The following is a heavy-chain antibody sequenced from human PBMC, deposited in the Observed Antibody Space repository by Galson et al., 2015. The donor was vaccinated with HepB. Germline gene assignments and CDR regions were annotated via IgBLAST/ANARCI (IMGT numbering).Heavy chain of an antibody. CDR3: ARSTLSDY. J-gene: IGHJ4*02. D-gene: IGHD5/OR15-5a*01. V-gene: IGHV7-4-1*02. CDR2: INTNTGSP. Sequence: SVKVSCKASGYIFTTYAMNWVRQAPGQGLEWMGWINTNTGSPTYGQGFTGRFVFSLDTSISTAYLQISSLKAENTAVYYCARSTLSDYWGQGTLVTVSS. CDR1: GYIFTTYA.